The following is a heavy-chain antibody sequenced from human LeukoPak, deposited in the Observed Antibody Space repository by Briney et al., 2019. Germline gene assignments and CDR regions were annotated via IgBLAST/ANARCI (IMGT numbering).Heavy chain of an antibody. CDR1: GFIFSDYY. Sequence: PGGSLRLSCAASGFIFSDYYMSWIRQAPGKGLEWVSYISSSGGSRTYYADSVKGRFTISRDNAKNSLYLQMNSLRAEDTAVYYCARFRYASTWPYGVDVWGQGTTVTVSS. CDR2: ISSSGGSRT. CDR3: ARFRYASTWPYGVDV. D-gene: IGHD6-13*01. J-gene: IGHJ6*02. V-gene: IGHV3-11*01.